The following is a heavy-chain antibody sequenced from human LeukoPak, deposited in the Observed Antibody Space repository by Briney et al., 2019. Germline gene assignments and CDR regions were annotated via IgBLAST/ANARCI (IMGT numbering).Heavy chain of an antibody. CDR2: ISGSGGST. J-gene: IGHJ5*02. CDR3: AKVVGSPGYNWFDP. CDR1: GFTFSSYA. D-gene: IGHD2-15*01. Sequence: PGGSLRLSCAASGFTFSSYAMSWVRQAPGKGLEWVSAISGSGGSTYYADSVRGRFTISRDNSKNTLYLQMNSLRAEDTAVYYCAKVVGSPGYNWFDPWGQGTLVTVSS. V-gene: IGHV3-23*01.